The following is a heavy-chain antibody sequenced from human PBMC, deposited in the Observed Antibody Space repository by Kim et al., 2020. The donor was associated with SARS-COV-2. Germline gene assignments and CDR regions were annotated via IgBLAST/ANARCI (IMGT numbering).Heavy chain of an antibody. CDR1: GYTFTNHW. CDR2: IYPGDSDT. J-gene: IGHJ1*01. V-gene: IGHV5-51*01. Sequence: GESLKISCKASGYTFTNHWVGWVRQKPGKGLEWMGIIYPGDSDTRYSPSFHGQVTISVDKSIDTAYLQWSSLSTSDTAMYYCATPLMTSRDYELAHWGQGTLVTVSS. CDR3: ATPLMTSRDYELAH. D-gene: IGHD4-17*01.